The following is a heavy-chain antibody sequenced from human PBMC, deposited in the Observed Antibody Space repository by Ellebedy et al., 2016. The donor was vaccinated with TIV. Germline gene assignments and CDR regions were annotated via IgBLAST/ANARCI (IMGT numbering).Heavy chain of an antibody. J-gene: IGHJ4*02. CDR2: ISSTTSDT. Sequence: GGSLRLSCAASGFTFSSYTMNWVRQAPGKGLEWVSSISSTTSDTHYADSVKGRFTISRDNAKNSLFLQMNSLRAEDTAVYYCTRDASGRYYFDNWGQGTLVTVSS. D-gene: IGHD6-19*01. CDR3: TRDASGRYYFDN. V-gene: IGHV3-21*01. CDR1: GFTFSSYT.